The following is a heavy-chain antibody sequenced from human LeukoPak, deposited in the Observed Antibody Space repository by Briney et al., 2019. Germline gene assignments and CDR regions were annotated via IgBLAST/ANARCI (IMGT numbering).Heavy chain of an antibody. CDR2: IYYSGST. V-gene: IGHV4-59*01. Sequence: SETLSLTCTVSGGSISSYYWSWILQPPGKDLEWIGYIYYSGSTNYNPSLKSRVTISVDTSKNQFSLKLSSVTAADTAVYYCARGIPLAYYDILTGYPTTIFDYWGQGTLVTVSS. J-gene: IGHJ4*02. CDR1: GGSISSYY. CDR3: ARGIPLAYYDILTGYPTTIFDY. D-gene: IGHD3-9*01.